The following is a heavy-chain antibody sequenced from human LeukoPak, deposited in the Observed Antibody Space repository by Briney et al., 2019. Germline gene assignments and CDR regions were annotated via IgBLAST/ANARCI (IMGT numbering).Heavy chain of an antibody. V-gene: IGHV4-59*01. CDR3: ASSYCGGDCSIDY. CDR1: GGSINNYY. D-gene: IGHD2-21*01. Sequence: PSETLSLTCSVSGGSINNYYWSWIRQSPGKGLEWIGYIFYSGSTNYNPSLKSRVTISVDTSKNQFSLKLSSVTAADTAVYYCASSYCGGDCSIDYWGQGTLVTVSS. J-gene: IGHJ4*02. CDR2: IFYSGST.